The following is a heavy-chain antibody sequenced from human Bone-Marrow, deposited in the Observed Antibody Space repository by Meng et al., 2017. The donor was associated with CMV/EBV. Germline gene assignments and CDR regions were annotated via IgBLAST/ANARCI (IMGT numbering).Heavy chain of an antibody. Sequence: GESLKISCAASGFTFSSYGMHWVRQAPGKGLEWVAFIRYDGSNKYYADSVKGRFIVSRDNSKNTLFLQMNSLRAEDTAVYYCARDRQWELPGDYYYGMDVWGHGTTVTVSS. CDR1: GFTFSSYG. CDR2: IRYDGSNK. D-gene: IGHD1-26*01. CDR3: ARDRQWELPGDYYYGMDV. V-gene: IGHV3-30*02. J-gene: IGHJ6*02.